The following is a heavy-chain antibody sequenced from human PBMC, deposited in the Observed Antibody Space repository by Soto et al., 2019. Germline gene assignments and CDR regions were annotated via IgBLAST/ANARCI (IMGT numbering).Heavy chain of an antibody. CDR2: ISYDGSNK. J-gene: IGHJ3*02. CDR3: AKEMTMITHDAFDI. D-gene: IGHD3-22*01. Sequence: GGSLRLSCAASGFTFSSYGMHWVRQAPGKGLEWVAVISYDGSNKYYADSVKGRFTISRDNSKNTLYLQMNSLRAEDTAVYYCAKEMTMITHDAFDIWGQGTMVTVSS. V-gene: IGHV3-30*18. CDR1: GFTFSSYG.